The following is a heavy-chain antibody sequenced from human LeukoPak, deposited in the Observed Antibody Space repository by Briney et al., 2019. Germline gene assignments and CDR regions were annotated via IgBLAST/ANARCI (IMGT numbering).Heavy chain of an antibody. CDR2: ISGSGGST. D-gene: IGHD2-21*01. V-gene: IGHV3-23*01. Sequence: GGSLRLSCAASGFTFSSYSMNWVRQAPGKGLEWVSAISGSGGSTYYADSVKGRFTISRDNSKNTLYLQMNSLRAEDTAVYYCAIPSSIVVVIAPLGYWGQGTLVTVSS. J-gene: IGHJ4*02. CDR3: AIPSSIVVVIAPLGY. CDR1: GFTFSSYS.